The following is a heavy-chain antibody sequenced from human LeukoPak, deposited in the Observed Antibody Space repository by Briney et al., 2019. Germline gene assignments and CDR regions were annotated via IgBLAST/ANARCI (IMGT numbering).Heavy chain of an antibody. D-gene: IGHD3-22*01. V-gene: IGHV3-23*01. Sequence: GGSLRLSCAASGFTFSSYAMSWVRQAPGKGLEWVSAISGSGGSTYYADSVKGRFTISRDNSKNTPYLQMNSLRAEDTAVYYCAKRLLYDSSGFDYWGQGTLVTVSS. CDR2: ISGSGGST. CDR3: AKRLLYDSSGFDY. CDR1: GFTFSSYA. J-gene: IGHJ4*02.